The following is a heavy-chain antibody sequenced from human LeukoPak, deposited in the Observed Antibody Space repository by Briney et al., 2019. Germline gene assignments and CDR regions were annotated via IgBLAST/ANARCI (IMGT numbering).Heavy chain of an antibody. CDR3: ARQRYNWNDLSYYYYMDV. Sequence: PGGSLRLSCAASGFTVSSNYMSWVRQAPGKGLEWVSVIYSGGGTYYADSVKGRFTTSRDNSKNTLYLQMNSLRAEDTAVYYCARQRYNWNDLSYYYYMDVWGKGTTVTVSS. D-gene: IGHD1-20*01. CDR1: GFTVSSNY. J-gene: IGHJ6*03. V-gene: IGHV3-53*01. CDR2: IYSGGGT.